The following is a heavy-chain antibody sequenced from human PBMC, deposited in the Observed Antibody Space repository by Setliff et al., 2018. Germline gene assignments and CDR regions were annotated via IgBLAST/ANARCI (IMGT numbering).Heavy chain of an antibody. D-gene: IGHD3-3*01. CDR2: IYTSWNT. CDR3: ARMSGFQYIDV. V-gene: IGHV4-61*09. J-gene: IGHJ6*03. Sequence: KASETLSLTCTVSGDSISSRRNYWGWFRQPAGKELEWIGQIYTSWNTNYNPSLKSRVTISLDTSKNQFSLSLTSVTAEDTAVYYCARMSGFQYIDVWDKGTTVTVSS. CDR1: GDSISSRRNY.